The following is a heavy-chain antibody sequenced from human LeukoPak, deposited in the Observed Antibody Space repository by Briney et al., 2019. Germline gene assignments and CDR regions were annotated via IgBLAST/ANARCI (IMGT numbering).Heavy chain of an antibody. CDR3: ARRASYCSSTRCYLDYYYYYGMDV. V-gene: IGHV4-39*07. J-gene: IGHJ6*02. D-gene: IGHD2-2*01. Sequence: SETLSLTCTVSGGSISSSSYYWGWIRQPPGKGLEWIGSIYHSGSTYYNPSLKSRVTISVDRSKNQFSLKLSSVTAADTAVYYCARRASYCSSTRCYLDYYYYYGMDVWGQGTTVTVSS. CDR1: GGSISSSSYY. CDR2: IYHSGST.